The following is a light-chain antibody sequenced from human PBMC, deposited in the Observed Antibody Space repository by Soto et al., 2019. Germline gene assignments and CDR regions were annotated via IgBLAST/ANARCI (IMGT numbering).Light chain of an antibody. Sequence: QSALTQPASVSGSPGQSISIPCTGTSSDIGAFNFVSWYQQHPGKAPKVLIYGVTNRPSGVDYRFSGSKSGNTASLIISGLRPEDEADYYCSSFTSASTRIFGTGTKPPS. CDR1: SSDIGAFNF. CDR3: SSFTSASTRI. J-gene: IGLJ1*01. V-gene: IGLV2-14*03. CDR2: GVT.